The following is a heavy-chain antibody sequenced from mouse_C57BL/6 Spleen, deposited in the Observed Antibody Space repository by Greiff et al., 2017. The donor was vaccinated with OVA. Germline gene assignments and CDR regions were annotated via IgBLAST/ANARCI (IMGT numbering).Heavy chain of an antibody. J-gene: IGHJ1*03. V-gene: IGHV1-61*01. CDR3: ARRTGYRYCDV. CDR1: GYTFTSYW. Sequence: QVQLQQPGAELVRPGSSVKLSCKASGYTFTSYWMDWVKQRPGQGLEWIGNIYPSDSETHYNQKFKDKATLTVDKSSSTAYMQLSSLTSEDSAVYYCARRTGYRYCDVWGTGTTVTVSS. CDR2: IYPSDSET.